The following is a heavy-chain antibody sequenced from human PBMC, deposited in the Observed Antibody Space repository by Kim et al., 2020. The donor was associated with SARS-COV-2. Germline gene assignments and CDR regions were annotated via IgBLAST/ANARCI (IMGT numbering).Heavy chain of an antibody. J-gene: IGHJ4*02. V-gene: IGHV3-23*01. CDR3: ARRGWLED. CDR2: ISGRGSST. CDR1: GFTFRSGA. D-gene: IGHD6-19*01. Sequence: GGSLRLSCAASGFTFRSGAMHWVRQAPGEGLEWVSSISGRGSSTNYADSVKGRFTISRDNSKNTLYLQMNTLRAEDTAVYYCARRGWLEDWGQGTLVTVSS.